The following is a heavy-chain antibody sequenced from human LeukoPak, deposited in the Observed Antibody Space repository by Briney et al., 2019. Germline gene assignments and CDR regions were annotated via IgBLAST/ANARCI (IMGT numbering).Heavy chain of an antibody. CDR1: GGSFSGYY. V-gene: IGHV4-34*01. Sequence: SETLSLTCAVYGGSFSGYYWSWIRQPPGKGLEWIGEINHSGSTNYNPSLKSRVTISVDTSKNQFSLKLSSVTAADTAVYYCARGPRPRIVVVPAAMRGGGRYYYGMDVWGKGTTATVSS. J-gene: IGHJ6*04. D-gene: IGHD2-2*01. CDR3: ARGPRPRIVVVPAAMRGGGRYYYGMDV. CDR2: INHSGST.